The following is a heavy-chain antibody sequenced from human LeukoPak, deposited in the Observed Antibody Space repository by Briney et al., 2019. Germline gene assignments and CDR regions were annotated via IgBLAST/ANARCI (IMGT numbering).Heavy chain of an antibody. V-gene: IGHV4-31*03. CDR3: ASCTTAGDYFDY. D-gene: IGHD4-11*01. Sequence: PSETLSLTCTVSGGSISSGGYYWSWIRQHPGKGLEWIGYIYYSGSTYYNPSLKSRVTISVDTSKNQFSLKLSSVTAADTAVYYCASCTTAGDYFDYWGQGTLVTVSS. CDR2: IYYSGST. J-gene: IGHJ4*02. CDR1: GGSISSGGYY.